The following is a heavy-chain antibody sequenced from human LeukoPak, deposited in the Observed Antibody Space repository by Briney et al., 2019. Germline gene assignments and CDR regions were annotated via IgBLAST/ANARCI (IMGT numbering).Heavy chain of an antibody. CDR1: GFTFSSYS. CDR3: ARDQIAGGYFDY. Sequence: PGRSLRLSCAASGFTFSSYSIHWVRQAPGKGLEWVAVISYDGRNKYYADSVKGRITVSRDNTKNTLYLQMNSLRAEDTAVYYCARDQIAGGYFDYWGQGTLVTVSS. D-gene: IGHD1-26*01. J-gene: IGHJ4*02. CDR2: ISYDGRNK. V-gene: IGHV3-30*04.